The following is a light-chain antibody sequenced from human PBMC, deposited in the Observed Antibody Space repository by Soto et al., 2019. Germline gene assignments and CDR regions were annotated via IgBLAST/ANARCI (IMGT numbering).Light chain of an antibody. J-gene: IGLJ1*01. Sequence: QSVLTQPPSASGSPGQSVTISCTGTSGDVGGYNYVSWYQQHPGKAPKLMIYEVSKRPSGVPDRFSGSKSGNTASLTVSGLQAEDEADYYCSSYAGNKNVFGTGTKVTVL. V-gene: IGLV2-8*01. CDR2: EVS. CDR3: SSYAGNKNV. CDR1: SGDVGGYNY.